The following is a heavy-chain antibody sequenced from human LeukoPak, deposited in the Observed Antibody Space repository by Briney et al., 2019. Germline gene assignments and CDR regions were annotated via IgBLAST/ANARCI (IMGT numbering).Heavy chain of an antibody. J-gene: IGHJ3*02. CDR1: GFTFDDYA. V-gene: IGHV3-43*02. D-gene: IGHD3-22*01. Sequence: PGGSLRLSCAASGFTFDDYAMHWVRQAPGMGLEWVSLISGDGGSTYYADSVKGRFTISRDNSKNSLYLQMNSPRTEDTALYYCASGDTMIVVPLDAFDIWGQGTMVTVSS. CDR2: ISGDGGST. CDR3: ASGDTMIVVPLDAFDI.